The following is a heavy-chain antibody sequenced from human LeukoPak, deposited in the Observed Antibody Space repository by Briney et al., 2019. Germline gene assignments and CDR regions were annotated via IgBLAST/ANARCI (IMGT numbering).Heavy chain of an antibody. CDR1: GGTFSSYA. CDR3: ARDSGGRGHFDF. V-gene: IGHV1-69*05. D-gene: IGHD3-16*01. Sequence: SVKVSCKASGGTFSSYAISWVRQAPGQGLEWMGGIIPIFGTANYAQKFQGRVTITTDESTSTAYMELSSLRSDDTAVYYCARDSGGRGHFDFWGQGTLVTVSS. CDR2: IIPIFGTA. J-gene: IGHJ4*02.